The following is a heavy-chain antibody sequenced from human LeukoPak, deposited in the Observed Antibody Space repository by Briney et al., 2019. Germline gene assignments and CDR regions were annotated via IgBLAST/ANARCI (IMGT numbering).Heavy chain of an antibody. V-gene: IGHV3-23*01. J-gene: IGHJ4*02. D-gene: IGHD4-17*01. CDR2: IRGSDGST. CDR3: AKDIYGDYGGLDY. CDR1: GFPFSTYA. Sequence: GGSLRLSCAASGFPFSTYAMSWVRQAPGKGLEWVSSIRGSDGSTYYADSVKGRFAISRDNSKNTLYLQMNSLRAEDTAVYYCAKDIYGDYGGLDYWGQGTLVTVSS.